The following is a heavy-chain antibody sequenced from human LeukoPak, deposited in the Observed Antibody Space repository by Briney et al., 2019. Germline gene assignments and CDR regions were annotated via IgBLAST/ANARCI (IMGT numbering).Heavy chain of an antibody. V-gene: IGHV3-30-3*01. CDR3: ARDGRGLQFPDY. D-gene: IGHD5-24*01. Sequence: GRSLRLSCAASGFTFSSYAMHWVRQAPGKGLEWVAVISYDGSNKYYADSVKGRFTISRDNSKNTLYLQMNSLRAEDTAVYYCARDGRGLQFPDYWGQGTLVTVSS. J-gene: IGHJ4*02. CDR2: ISYDGSNK. CDR1: GFTFSSYA.